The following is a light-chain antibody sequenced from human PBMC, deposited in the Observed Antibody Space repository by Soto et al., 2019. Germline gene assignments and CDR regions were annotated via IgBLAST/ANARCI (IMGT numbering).Light chain of an antibody. CDR2: RAS. J-gene: IGKJ2*01. Sequence: EIVLTQSPATLSLSPGERAILSCRASQSVSTFLAWFQQKPGQPPRLLIYRASRRATGIPDRFSASGSGTDFTLTISRLEPEDSAVYFCQQYGSTPPYTFGQGTKLEI. CDR3: QQYGSTPPYT. V-gene: IGKV3-20*01. CDR1: QSVSTF.